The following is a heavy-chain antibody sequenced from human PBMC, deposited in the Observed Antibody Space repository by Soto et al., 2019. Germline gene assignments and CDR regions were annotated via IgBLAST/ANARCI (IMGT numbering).Heavy chain of an antibody. V-gene: IGHV1-18*04. CDR3: ASVAVPISNFDY. D-gene: IGHD6-19*01. Sequence: ASVKVSCKASGYTFTSYGISWVRQAPGQGLEWMGWISAYIGNTNYAQKLQGRVTMTTDTSTSTAYMELRSLRSDDTAVYYCASVAVPISNFDYWGQGTLVTVSP. CDR2: ISAYIGNT. J-gene: IGHJ4*02. CDR1: GYTFTSYG.